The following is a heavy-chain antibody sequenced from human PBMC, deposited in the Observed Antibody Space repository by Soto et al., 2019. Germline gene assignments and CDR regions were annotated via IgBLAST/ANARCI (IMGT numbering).Heavy chain of an antibody. V-gene: IGHV4-34*01. J-gene: IGHJ4*02. D-gene: IGHD3-10*01. CDR2: INHSGST. CDR3: ARGWYYYGSGSYSHFDY. CDR1: GGSFSGYY. Sequence: QVQLQQWGAGLLKPSETLSLTCAVYGGSFSGYYWSWIRQPPGKGLVWIGEINHSGSTNYNPSLKSRVTISVDASKNPFSLKLSAVTAADTAVYYCARGWYYYGSGSYSHFDYWGQGTLVTVSS.